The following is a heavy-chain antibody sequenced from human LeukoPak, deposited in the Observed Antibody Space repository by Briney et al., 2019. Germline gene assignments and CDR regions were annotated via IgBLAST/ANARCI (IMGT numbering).Heavy chain of an antibody. J-gene: IGHJ3*02. CDR1: GFTFRDYG. CDR2: ISSSSS. D-gene: IGHD3-9*01. V-gene: IGHV3-21*01. CDR3: ARGHSDVLTGYYHVIAPGAFDI. Sequence: GGSLRLSCAASGFTFRDYGMSWVRQTPGKGLEWVSSISSSSSYADSMKGRFTISRDNAKNSLYLQMSSLRAEDTAVYYCARGHSDVLTGYYHVIAPGAFDIWGQGTMVTVSS.